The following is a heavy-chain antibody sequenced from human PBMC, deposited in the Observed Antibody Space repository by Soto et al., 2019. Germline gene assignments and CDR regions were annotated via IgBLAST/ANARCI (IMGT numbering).Heavy chain of an antibody. CDR2: ISSSSSAI. J-gene: IGHJ6*03. D-gene: IGHD3-22*01. V-gene: IGHV3-48*01. CDR1: GFSISGYA. CDR3: ARDLSRGSSFYYYMDV. Sequence: EVQLVESGGGLVPPGGSLRLSCSASGFSISGYALNWVRQAPGKGPEWVSYISSSSSAIDYAGSVKGRFSISRDNGKNSLYLQMNSLRAEDTAVYYCARDLSRGSSFYYYMDVWGKGTTVTVSS.